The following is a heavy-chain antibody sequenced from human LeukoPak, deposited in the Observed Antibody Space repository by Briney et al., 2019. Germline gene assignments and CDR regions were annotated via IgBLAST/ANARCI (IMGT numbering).Heavy chain of an antibody. Sequence: KPSETPSLTCTVSGGSISSGSYYWSWIRQPAGKGLEWIGRIYTSGSTNYNPSLKSRVTISVDTSKNQFSLKLSSVTAADTAVYYCAREYSSGWSDYWGQGTLVTVSS. V-gene: IGHV4-61*02. J-gene: IGHJ4*02. D-gene: IGHD6-19*01. CDR3: AREYSSGWSDY. CDR2: IYTSGST. CDR1: GGSISSGSYY.